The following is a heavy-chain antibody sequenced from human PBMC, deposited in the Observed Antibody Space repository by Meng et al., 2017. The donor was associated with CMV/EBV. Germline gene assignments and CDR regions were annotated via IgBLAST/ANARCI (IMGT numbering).Heavy chain of an antibody. Sequence: QGQLQQWGAGLLKPSATLSLTCAVYGGSFSGYYWSWIRQPPGKGLEWIGEINHSGSTNYNPSLKSRVTISVDTSKNQFSLKLSSVTAADTAVYYCARGSIAARLGLGDWAQGTLVTVSS. CDR2: INHSGST. J-gene: IGHJ4*02. CDR1: GGSFSGYY. V-gene: IGHV4-34*01. CDR3: ARGSIAARLGLGD. D-gene: IGHD6-6*01.